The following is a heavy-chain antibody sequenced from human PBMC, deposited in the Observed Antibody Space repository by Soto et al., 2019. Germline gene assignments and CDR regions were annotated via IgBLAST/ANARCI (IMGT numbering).Heavy chain of an antibody. D-gene: IGHD2-21*02. CDR3: ASPSKKHIVVVTDTYYFDY. Sequence: GASVKVSCKASGGTFSSYAISWVRHAPGQGLEWMGGIIPIFGTANYAQKFQGGVTITADKSTSTAYMELSSLRSEDTAVYYCASPSKKHIVVVTDTYYFDYWGQGTLVTVYS. CDR2: IIPIFGTA. J-gene: IGHJ4*02. CDR1: GGTFSSYA. V-gene: IGHV1-69*06.